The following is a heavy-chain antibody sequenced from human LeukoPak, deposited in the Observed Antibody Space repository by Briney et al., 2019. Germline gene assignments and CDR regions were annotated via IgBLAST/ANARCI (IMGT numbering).Heavy chain of an antibody. CDR2: IYYSGST. V-gene: IGHV4-59*01. CDR1: GFTFDDYA. CDR3: ARVRRYYDSSGVYYYYYYMDV. Sequence: GSLRLSCAASGFTFDDYAMHWIRQPPGKGLEWIGYIYYSGSTNYNPSLKSRVTISVDTSKNQFSLKLSSVTAADTAVYYCARVRRYYDSSGVYYYYYYMDVWGKGTTVTVSS. J-gene: IGHJ6*03. D-gene: IGHD3-22*01.